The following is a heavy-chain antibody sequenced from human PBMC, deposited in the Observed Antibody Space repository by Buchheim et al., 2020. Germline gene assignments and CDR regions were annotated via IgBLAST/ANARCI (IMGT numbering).Heavy chain of an antibody. CDR2: IYYSGST. CDR3: ARGLYDFWSGYYGVRGAVFDY. CDR1: GGSISSGGYY. D-gene: IGHD3-3*01. V-gene: IGHV4-31*03. Sequence: QVQLQESGPGLVKPSQTLSLTCTVSGGSISSGGYYWSWIRQHPGKGLEWIGYIYYSGSTYYNPSLKSRVTISVDTSKNQFSLKLSSVTAADTAVYYCARGLYDFWSGYYGVRGAVFDYWGQGTL. J-gene: IGHJ4*02.